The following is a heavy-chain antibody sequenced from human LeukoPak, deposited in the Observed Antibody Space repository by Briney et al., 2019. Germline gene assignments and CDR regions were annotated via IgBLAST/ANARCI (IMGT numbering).Heavy chain of an antibody. V-gene: IGHV1-46*01. CDR1: GFTFSSYA. CDR2: INPSGGST. D-gene: IGHD2-2*01. CDR3: ARGADIVVVRSPASPAFDI. J-gene: IGHJ3*02. Sequence: GRSLRLSCAASGFTFSSYAMHWVRQAPGQGLEWMGIINPSGGSTSYAQKFQGRVTMTRDTSTSTVYMELSSLRSEDTAVYYCARGADIVVVRSPASPAFDIWGQGTMVTVSS.